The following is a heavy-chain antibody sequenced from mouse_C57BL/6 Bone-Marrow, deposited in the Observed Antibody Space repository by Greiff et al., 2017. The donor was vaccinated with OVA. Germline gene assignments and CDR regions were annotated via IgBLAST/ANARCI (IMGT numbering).Heavy chain of an antibody. J-gene: IGHJ2*01. CDR3: ARLYYGSSFDY. CDR2: IDPSDSYT. V-gene: IGHV1-50*01. Sequence: QVQLQQSGAELVKPGASVKLSCKASGYTFTSYWMQWVKQRPGQGLEWFGEIDPSDSYTTYNQKFKGKATLTVDTSCSTAYMQVSSQTSDDSAVYYCARLYYGSSFDYWGKGTTLTVSS. CDR1: GYTFTSYW. D-gene: IGHD1-1*01.